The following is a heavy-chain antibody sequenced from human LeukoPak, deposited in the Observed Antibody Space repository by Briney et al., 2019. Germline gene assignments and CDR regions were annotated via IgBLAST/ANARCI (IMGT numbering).Heavy chain of an antibody. D-gene: IGHD2-21*02. J-gene: IGHJ5*02. Sequence: ASVKVSCKASGYTFISYGINWVRQAPGQGLEWMGWISAYNGNTNYAQRLQGRVTMTTDTSTSTAYMELRSLRSDDTAVYYCARGDPQVFQSPPFDPWVQGTLVTVSS. CDR1: GYTFISYG. CDR2: ISAYNGNT. V-gene: IGHV1-18*01. CDR3: ARGDPQVFQSPPFDP.